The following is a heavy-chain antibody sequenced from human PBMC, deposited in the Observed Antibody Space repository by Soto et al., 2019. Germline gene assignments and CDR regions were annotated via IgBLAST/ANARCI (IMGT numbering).Heavy chain of an antibody. CDR3: ARDTRNYYDSSGYPNWFDP. Sequence: GASVKVSCKGSGYTFTSYGISWVRQAPGQGLEWMGGIIPIFGTANYAQKFQGRVTITADESTSTAYMELSSLRSEDTAVYYCARDTRNYYDSSGYPNWFDPWGQGTLVTVSS. CDR2: IIPIFGTA. V-gene: IGHV1-69*13. CDR1: GYTFTSYG. J-gene: IGHJ5*02. D-gene: IGHD3-22*01.